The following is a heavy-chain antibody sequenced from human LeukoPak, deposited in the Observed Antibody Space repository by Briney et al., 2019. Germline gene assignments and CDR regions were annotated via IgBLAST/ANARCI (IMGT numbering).Heavy chain of an antibody. J-gene: IGHJ4*02. CDR3: ARDQNSSGWYYFDY. CDR2: ISAYNGNT. CDR1: GYTFTSYG. V-gene: IGHV1-18*01. Sequence: ASVKVSCKASGYTFTSYGISWVRQAPGQGLEWMGWISAYNGNTNYAQKLQGRVTMTTDTSTSTAYMELSSLRSEDTAVYYCARDQNSSGWYYFDYWGQGTLVTVSS. D-gene: IGHD6-19*01.